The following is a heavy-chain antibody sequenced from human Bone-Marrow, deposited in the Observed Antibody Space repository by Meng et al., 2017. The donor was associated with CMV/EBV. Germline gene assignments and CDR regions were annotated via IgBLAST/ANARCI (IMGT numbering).Heavy chain of an antibody. D-gene: IGHD5-12*01. V-gene: IGHV1-2*02. CDR1: GYIFTGYY. Sequence: ASVKVSCKASGYIFTGYYIYWVRQAPGQGLEWMGWINPNSGGTNYAQRFQGRVTMTRDTSISTAYMELSSLRSEDTAVYYCARGRTVATIFPDYWGQGTLVTVSS. CDR3: ARGRTVATIFPDY. J-gene: IGHJ4*02. CDR2: INPNSGGT.